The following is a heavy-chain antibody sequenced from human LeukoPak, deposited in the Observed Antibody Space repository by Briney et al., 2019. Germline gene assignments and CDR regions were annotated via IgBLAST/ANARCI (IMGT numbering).Heavy chain of an antibody. CDR2: IYPGDSDT. Sequence: GESLKISCKGSGYSFTSYWIGWVRQMPGKGLEWMGIIYPGDSDTRYSPSCQGQVTISADKSISTAYLQWSSLKASDTAMYYCARQYSSGWALSYFDYWGQGTLVTVSS. CDR1: GYSFTSYW. CDR3: ARQYSSGWALSYFDY. D-gene: IGHD6-19*01. J-gene: IGHJ4*02. V-gene: IGHV5-51*01.